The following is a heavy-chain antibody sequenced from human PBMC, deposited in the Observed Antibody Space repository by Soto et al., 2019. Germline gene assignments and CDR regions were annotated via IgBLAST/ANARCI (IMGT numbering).Heavy chain of an antibody. D-gene: IGHD2-21*02. CDR2: NIPIFGTA. CDR3: ARDNIVVVTATLYYYYGMDV. J-gene: IGHJ6*02. CDR1: GGTFSSYA. Sequence: QVQLVQSGAEVKKPGSSVKVSCKASGGTFSSYAISWVRQAPGQGLEWMGGNIPIFGTANYAQKFQGRVTITADESTSTAYMELSSLRSEDTAVYYCARDNIVVVTATLYYYYGMDVWGQGTTVTVSS. V-gene: IGHV1-69*01.